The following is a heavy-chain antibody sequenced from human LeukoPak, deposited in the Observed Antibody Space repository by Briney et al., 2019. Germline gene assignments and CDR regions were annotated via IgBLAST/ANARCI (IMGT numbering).Heavy chain of an antibody. D-gene: IGHD5-24*01. Sequence: SETLSLTCTVSGGSISSGSYYWSWIRQPAGKGLEWIGRIYTSGSTNYNPSLKSRVTISVDTSKNQFSLKLSSVTAAHTAVDYCARERVGERWLQSHAFDIWGQGTMVTVSS. CDR1: GGSISSGSYY. V-gene: IGHV4-61*02. CDR2: IYTSGST. CDR3: ARERVGERWLQSHAFDI. J-gene: IGHJ3*02.